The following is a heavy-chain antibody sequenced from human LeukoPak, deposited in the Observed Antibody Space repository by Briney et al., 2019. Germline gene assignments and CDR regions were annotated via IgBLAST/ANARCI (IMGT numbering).Heavy chain of an antibody. Sequence: KPSDTLSLTCAVYGGSFSGYYWSWIRQPPGKGLEWIGEINHSGSTNYNPSLKSRVTISVDTSKNQFSLKLSSVTAADTAVYYRASFIAAAGTVGWFDPWGQGTLVSAST. J-gene: IGHJ5*02. CDR2: INHSGST. CDR1: GGSFSGYY. V-gene: IGHV4-34*01. CDR3: ASFIAAAGTVGWFDP. D-gene: IGHD6-13*01.